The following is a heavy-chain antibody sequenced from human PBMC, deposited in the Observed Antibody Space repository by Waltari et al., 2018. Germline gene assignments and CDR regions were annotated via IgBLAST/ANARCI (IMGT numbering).Heavy chain of an antibody. D-gene: IGHD1-7*01. J-gene: IGHJ4*02. CDR2: IRYDGSNK. CDR1: GFTFSSYG. V-gene: IGHV3-30*02. Sequence: QVQLVESGGGVVQPGGSLRLSCAASGFTFSSYGMHWVRQAPGKGLEWVAFIRYDGSNKYYADSVKGRFTISRDNAKNSLYLQMNSLRAEDTALYYCARAPIITGTWDFWGQGTLVTVSS. CDR3: ARAPIITGTWDF.